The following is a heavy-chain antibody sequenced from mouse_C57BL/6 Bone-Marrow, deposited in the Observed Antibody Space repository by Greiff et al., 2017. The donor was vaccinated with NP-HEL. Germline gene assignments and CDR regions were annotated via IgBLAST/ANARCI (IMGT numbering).Heavy chain of an antibody. CDR2: IYPRSGNT. J-gene: IGHJ2*01. CDR1: GYTFTSYG. D-gene: IGHD1-1*01. CDR3: ARQGYGSSYFFDY. Sequence: LQESGAELARPGASVKLSCKASGYTFTSYGISWVKQRTGQGLEWIGEIYPRSGNTYYNEKFKGKATLTADKSSSTAYMELRSLTSEDSAVYFCARQGYGSSYFFDYWGQGTTLTVSS. V-gene: IGHV1-81*01.